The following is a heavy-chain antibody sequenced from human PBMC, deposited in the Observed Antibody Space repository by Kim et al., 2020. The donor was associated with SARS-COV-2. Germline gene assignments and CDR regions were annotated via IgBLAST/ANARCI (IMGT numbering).Heavy chain of an antibody. CDR3: ARVTGYYYGMDV. J-gene: IGHJ6*02. Sequence: NCAQKLQGRVTMTTDTYRSTAYMELRSLRSDDAAVYYCARVTGYYYGMDVWGQGTTVTVSS. V-gene: IGHV1-18*01. D-gene: IGHD2-8*02.